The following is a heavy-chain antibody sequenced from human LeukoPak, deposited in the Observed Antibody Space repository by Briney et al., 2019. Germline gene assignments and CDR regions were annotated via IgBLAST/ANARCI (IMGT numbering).Heavy chain of an antibody. Sequence: GRSLRLSCAASGFTFDDYAMHWVRQAPGKGLEWVSGISWNSGSIGYADSVKGRFTISRDNAKNTLYLQMNSLRADDTAVYYCARSRWLDAFDYWGQGTLVTVSS. CDR1: GFTFDDYA. CDR3: ARSRWLDAFDY. CDR2: ISWNSGSI. D-gene: IGHD6-19*01. V-gene: IGHV3-9*01. J-gene: IGHJ4*02.